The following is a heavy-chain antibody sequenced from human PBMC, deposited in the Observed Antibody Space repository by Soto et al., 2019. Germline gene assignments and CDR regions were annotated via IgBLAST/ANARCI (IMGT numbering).Heavy chain of an antibody. CDR2: IIPIFGTA. J-gene: IGHJ4*02. Sequence: QVQLVQSGAEVKKPGSSVKVSCKASGGTFSSYAISWVRQAPGQGREWMGGIIPIFGTANYAQKFQGRVTITADEATRTAYMELSSLRSEDTAVYYCARDIMEYSSSQNLFDYWGQGTLVTVSS. V-gene: IGHV1-69*01. CDR3: ARDIMEYSSSQNLFDY. CDR1: GGTFSSYA. D-gene: IGHD6-6*01.